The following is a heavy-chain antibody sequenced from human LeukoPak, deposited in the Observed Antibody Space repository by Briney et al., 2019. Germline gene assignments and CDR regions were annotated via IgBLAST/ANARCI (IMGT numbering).Heavy chain of an antibody. V-gene: IGHV1-69*01. CDR2: IIPIFGTA. CDR1: GGTFSSYA. CDR3: ASHRRGGTTQSDNLFPDYYYYYGMDV. D-gene: IGHD1-1*01. J-gene: IGHJ6*02. Sequence: SVKVSCKASGGTFSSYAISWVRQAPGQGLEWMGGIIPIFGTANYAQKFLGRVTITADESTSTAYMELSSLRSEDTAVYYCASHRRGGTTQSDNLFPDYYYYYGMDVWGQGTTVTVSS.